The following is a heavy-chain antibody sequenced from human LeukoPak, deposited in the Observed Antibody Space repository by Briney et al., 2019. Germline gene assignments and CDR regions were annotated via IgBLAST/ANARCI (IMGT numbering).Heavy chain of an antibody. J-gene: IGHJ6*03. CDR1: GGSISSYY. CDR3: ASGWYCGDCYNYYYYMDV. D-gene: IGHD2-21*02. CDR2: IYYSGST. V-gene: IGHV4-59*12. Sequence: SETLSLTCTVSGGSISSYYWSWIRQPPGKGLEWIGYIYYSGSTNYNPSLKSRVTISVDTSKNQFSLQLNSVTPEDTAVYYCASGWYCGDCYNYYYYMDVWGKGTTVTVSS.